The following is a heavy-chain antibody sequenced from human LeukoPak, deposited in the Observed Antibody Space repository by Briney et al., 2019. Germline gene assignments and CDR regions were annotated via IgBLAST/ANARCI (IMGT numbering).Heavy chain of an antibody. CDR1: GGSISSYY. V-gene: IGHV4-59*01. CDR2: IYYSGST. D-gene: IGHD2-21*02. Sequence: KPSETLSLTCTVSGGSISSYYWSWIRQPPGKGLEWIGYIYYSGSTNYNPSLKSRVTISVDTSKNQFSLKLSSVTAADTAVYYCARGYCGGDCYSKWYFDLWGRGTLVTVSS. J-gene: IGHJ2*01. CDR3: ARGYCGGDCYSKWYFDL.